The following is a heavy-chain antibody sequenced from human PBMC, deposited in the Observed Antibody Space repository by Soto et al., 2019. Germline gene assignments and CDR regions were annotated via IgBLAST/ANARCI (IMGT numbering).Heavy chain of an antibody. CDR2: IYWDDDR. V-gene: IGHV2-5*02. Sequence: QITLKESGPTLVKPTQTLTLTCTFSGFSLSTSGVNVGWIRQPPGKALEWLALIYWDDDRLYTPSLKSRLTIQKDTSKNQVVLTLTNMDPVDTATYYCGNRTQRGTTLDYWGQGTLVTVSS. CDR1: GFSLSTSGVN. CDR3: GNRTQRGTTLDY. J-gene: IGHJ4*02. D-gene: IGHD7-27*01.